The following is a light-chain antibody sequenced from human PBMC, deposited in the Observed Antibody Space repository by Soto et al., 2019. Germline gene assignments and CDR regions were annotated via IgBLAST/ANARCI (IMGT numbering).Light chain of an antibody. CDR2: KVS. CDR1: HSLLHSSGNTY. J-gene: IGKJ4*01. CDR3: MQETHWPLT. Sequence: DVVLTQSPLSLPVTPGQPASISCRSSHSLLHSSGNTYLDWFHQRPGQSPRRLIHKVSNRDSGVPDRFSGSGSGTDFTLRISRVEAEDVGVYYCMQETHWPLTFGGGTKVVIK. V-gene: IGKV2-30*02.